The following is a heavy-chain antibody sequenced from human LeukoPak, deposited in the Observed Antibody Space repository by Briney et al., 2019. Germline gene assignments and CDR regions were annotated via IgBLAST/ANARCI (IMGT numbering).Heavy chain of an antibody. CDR1: GFTFSSYS. V-gene: IGHV3-21*01. CDR2: ISSSSSYI. Sequence: PGGSLRLSCAASGFTFSSYSMNWVRQAPGKGLEWVSSISSSSSYIYYADSVKGRITISRDNSKSTVYLQVNSLRAEDSAVYYCARALWGYNLIDYYYYYMDVWGKGTTVTVSS. J-gene: IGHJ6*03. CDR3: ARALWGYNLIDYYYYYMDV. D-gene: IGHD5-24*01.